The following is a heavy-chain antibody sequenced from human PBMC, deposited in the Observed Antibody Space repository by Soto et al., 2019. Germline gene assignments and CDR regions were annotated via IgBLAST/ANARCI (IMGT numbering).Heavy chain of an antibody. V-gene: IGHV1-69*13. CDR2: IIPIFGTA. Sequence: SVKVSRKASGGTFSSYAISWVRQAPGQGLEWMGGIIPIFGTANYAQKFQGRVTITADESTSTAYMELSSLRSEDTAVYYCARNGDPYRNNWFDPWGQGTLVTVSS. CDR1: GGTFSSYA. J-gene: IGHJ5*02. CDR3: ARNGDPYRNNWFDP. D-gene: IGHD4-17*01.